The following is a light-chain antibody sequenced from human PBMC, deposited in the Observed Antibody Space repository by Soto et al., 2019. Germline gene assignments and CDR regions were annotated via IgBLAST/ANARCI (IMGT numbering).Light chain of an antibody. V-gene: IGKV3-20*01. J-gene: IGKJ2*01. CDR3: QQYVSSPEYT. CDR2: GAS. Sequence: EIVLTQSPGTLSLSPGERATLSCRASQSVSSSYLAWYQQKPGQAPRLLIYGASSRATGIPDRFSGSGSGTDFTLTISRLEPEDFAVYYCQQYVSSPEYTFGQATEPEIK. CDR1: QSVSSSY.